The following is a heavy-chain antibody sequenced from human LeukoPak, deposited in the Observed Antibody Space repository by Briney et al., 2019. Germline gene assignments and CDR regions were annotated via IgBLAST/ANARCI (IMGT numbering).Heavy chain of an antibody. CDR2: IYYSGST. V-gene: IGHV4-59*01. Sequence: SETLSLTCTVSGGSISSYYWSWIRQPPGKGLEWIGYIYYSGSTNYNPSLKSRGTISVDTSKNQFSLKLSSVTAADTAVYYCARDLLVGRSLDIWGQGTMVTVSS. CDR3: ARDLLVGRSLDI. CDR1: GGSISSYY. D-gene: IGHD6-13*01. J-gene: IGHJ3*02.